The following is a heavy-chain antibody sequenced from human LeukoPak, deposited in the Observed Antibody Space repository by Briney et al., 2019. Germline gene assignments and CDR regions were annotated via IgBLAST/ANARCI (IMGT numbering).Heavy chain of an antibody. J-gene: IGHJ3*02. CDR2: IYYSGST. D-gene: IGHD3-16*02. CDR1: GGSISSGGYS. V-gene: IGHV4-61*08. Sequence: SETLSLTCAVSGGSISSGGYSWSWIRQPPGKGLEWIGYIYYSGSTNYNPSLKSRVTISVDTSKNQFSLKLSSVTAADTAVYYCARHFVEDAFDIWGQGTMVTVSS. CDR3: ARHFVEDAFDI.